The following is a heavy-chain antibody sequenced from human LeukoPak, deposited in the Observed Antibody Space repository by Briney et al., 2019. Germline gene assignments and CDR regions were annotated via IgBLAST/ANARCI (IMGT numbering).Heavy chain of an antibody. D-gene: IGHD1-26*01. CDR1: GGTFSSYA. CDR2: IIPIFGTA. Sequence: ASVKVSCKASGGTFSSYAISWVRQAPGQGLEWRGRIIPIFGTANYAHKFQGRVTITTDEATSTAYMELSSLRSADTAVYYCARDPDELAAYYMDVWGKGTTVTVSS. CDR3: ARDPDELAAYYMDV. V-gene: IGHV1-69*05. J-gene: IGHJ6*03.